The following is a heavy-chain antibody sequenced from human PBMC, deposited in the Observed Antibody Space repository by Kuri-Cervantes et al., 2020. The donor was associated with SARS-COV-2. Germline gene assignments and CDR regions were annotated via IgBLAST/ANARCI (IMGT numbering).Heavy chain of an antibody. CDR3: ARDQDIVVVVAATPGRGAFDI. D-gene: IGHD2-15*01. Sequence: ASVKASCKASGYTFTGYYMHWVRQAPGQGLEWMGWINPNSGGTNYAQKFQGRVTMTRDTSISTAYMELSRLRSDDTAVYYCARDQDIVVVVAATPGRGAFDIWGQGTMVTVSS. V-gene: IGHV1-2*02. CDR1: GYTFTGYY. J-gene: IGHJ3*02. CDR2: INPNSGGT.